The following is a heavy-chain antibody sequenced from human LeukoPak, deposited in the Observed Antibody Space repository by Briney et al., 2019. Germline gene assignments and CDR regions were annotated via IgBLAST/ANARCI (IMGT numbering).Heavy chain of an antibody. J-gene: IGHJ1*01. V-gene: IGHV3-7*01. CDR3: ARSYCSGGSCYHGAEYFQH. D-gene: IGHD2-15*01. Sequence: GGSLRLSCAASGFTFSNYWMGWVRQAPGKGLEWVANIKQDGSEKYYVDSVKGRFTISRDNAKNSLYLQMNSLRAEDTAVYYCARSYCSGGSCYHGAEYFQHWGQGTLVTVSS. CDR2: IKQDGSEK. CDR1: GFTFSNYW.